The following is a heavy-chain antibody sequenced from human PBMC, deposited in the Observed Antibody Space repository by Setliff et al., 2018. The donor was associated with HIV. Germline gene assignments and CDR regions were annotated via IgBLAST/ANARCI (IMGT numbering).Heavy chain of an antibody. CDR3: VHTKRQQLTFWFFDL. V-gene: IGHV2-5*02. Sequence: SGPTLVNPTQPLALTCTFSGFSLNTSGVGVGWIRQPPGKALEWLALIYWDDDKRFSPSLKSRLTITKDTSKNRVVLTMTNMDPVDTGTYCCVHTKRQQLTFWFFDLWGRGTLVTVSS. J-gene: IGHJ2*01. CDR1: GFSLNTSGVG. D-gene: IGHD6-13*01. CDR2: IYWDDDK.